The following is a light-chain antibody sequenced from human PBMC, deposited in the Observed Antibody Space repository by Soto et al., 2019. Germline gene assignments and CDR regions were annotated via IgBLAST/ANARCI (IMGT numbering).Light chain of an antibody. V-gene: IGLV2-14*01. Sequence: QSVLTQPASVSGSPGQSITISCTGTSSDVGGYNYVSWYQQHPGKAPKVMIYEVSNRPSGVSNRFSGSKSGNTASLTISGLQAEDEADYYCSSYTSSGTYVFGIGTKVTV. CDR2: EVS. J-gene: IGLJ1*01. CDR3: SSYTSSGTYV. CDR1: SSDVGGYNY.